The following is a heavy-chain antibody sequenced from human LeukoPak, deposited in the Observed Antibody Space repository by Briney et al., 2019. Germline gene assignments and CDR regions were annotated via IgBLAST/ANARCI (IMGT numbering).Heavy chain of an antibody. J-gene: IGHJ4*02. Sequence: ETLSLTCKVSGGSISSSSCYWGWIRQPPGKGLEWIGSIYYSGSTYYNPSLKSRVTISVDTSKNQFSLKLSSVTAADTAMYYCARERGRGVLRFLEWLLQDFDYWGQGTLVTVSS. CDR2: IYYSGST. CDR3: ARERGRGVLRFLEWLLQDFDY. CDR1: GGSISSSSCY. V-gene: IGHV4-39*07. D-gene: IGHD3-3*01.